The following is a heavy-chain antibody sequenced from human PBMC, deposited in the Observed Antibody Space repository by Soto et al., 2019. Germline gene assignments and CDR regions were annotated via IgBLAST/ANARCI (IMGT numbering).Heavy chain of an antibody. CDR1: GYSFASYL. CDR2: IYPGDSDT. V-gene: IGHV5-51*01. CDR3: ARTRSFTLGFYYDGMDV. J-gene: IGHJ6*02. D-gene: IGHD6-6*01. Sequence: GESLKISCHGSGYSFASYLIGWVRQMPGKDLEWMGIIYPGDSDTRYSPSFQGQVTISADKSLRTAYLQWTSLKASDTALYYCARTRSFTLGFYYDGMDVWGQGTTVTVSS.